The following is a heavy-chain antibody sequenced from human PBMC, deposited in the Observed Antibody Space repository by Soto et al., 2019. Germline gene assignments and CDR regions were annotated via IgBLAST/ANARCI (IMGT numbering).Heavy chain of an antibody. D-gene: IGHD1-26*01. J-gene: IGHJ3*02. Sequence: QGKLVQSGPEVKKPGASVKVSCTASGYSFRGYDITWVRQAPGQGLEWLGWVSTSIRSTMSAEKLQGRLTMTRDTSTTTVYMELRGLASDDTAVYYCARDSGVALYWEDALDIWCQGTMVSVSS. CDR2: VSTSIRST. CDR1: GYSFRGYD. V-gene: IGHV1-18*04. CDR3: ARDSGVALYWEDALDI.